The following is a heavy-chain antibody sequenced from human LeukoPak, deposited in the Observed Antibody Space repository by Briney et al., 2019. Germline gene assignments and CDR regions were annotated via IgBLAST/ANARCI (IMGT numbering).Heavy chain of an antibody. CDR3: ARRRVEMSTIMEGNWLDP. V-gene: IGHV4-39*01. CDR2: IYYSGST. Sequence: KPSETLSLTCTVSGGSISSSSYYWGWIRQPPGKGLEWIGSIYYSGSTYYNPSLKSRVTISVDTSKDQFSLKLSSVTAADTAVYYCARRRVEMSTIMEGNWLDPWGQGTLVTVSS. D-gene: IGHD5-24*01. J-gene: IGHJ5*02. CDR1: GGSISSSSYY.